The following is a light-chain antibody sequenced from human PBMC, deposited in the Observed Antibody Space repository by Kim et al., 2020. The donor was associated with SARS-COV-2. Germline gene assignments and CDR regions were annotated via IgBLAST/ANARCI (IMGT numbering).Light chain of an antibody. V-gene: IGLV2-8*01. CDR2: EVN. CDR3: SSYAGSTYV. CDR1: SSDVGGYKY. J-gene: IGLJ1*01. Sequence: QSALTQPPSASGSPGQSVTISCTGTSSDVGGYKYVSWYQQHPGKAPKLMINEVNKRPSGVPDRFSGSKSGNTASLTVSGLQAEDEADYYCSSYAGSTYVFGTGTKVTVL.